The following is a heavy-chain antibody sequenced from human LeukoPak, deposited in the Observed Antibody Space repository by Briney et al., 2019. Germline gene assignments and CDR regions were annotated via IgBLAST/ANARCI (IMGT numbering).Heavy chain of an antibody. V-gene: IGHV3-48*01. CDR2: IGIDSGNT. J-gene: IGHJ4*02. D-gene: IGHD5-24*01. CDR1: GLTSRVYS. Sequence: GGSLRLSCAASGLTSRVYSMNWVRKAPGKGREWISYIGIDSGNTNYGDSVKGRFTISGEKAKNSLYLQMNSLRVEDTAVYYCARDYKYAFDNWGQGTLVTVSS. CDR3: ARDYKYAFDN.